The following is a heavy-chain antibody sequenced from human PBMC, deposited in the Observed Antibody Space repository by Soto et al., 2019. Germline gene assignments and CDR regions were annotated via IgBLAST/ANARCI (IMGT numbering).Heavy chain of an antibody. CDR2: IYHSGST. D-gene: IGHD2-15*01. V-gene: IGHV4-30-2*01. J-gene: IGHJ4*02. CDR1: GGSISSGGYS. CDR3: ARGEVVALGY. Sequence: SETLSLTCAVSGGSISSGGYSWSWIRQPPGKGLEWIGYIYHSGSTYYNPSLKSQVTILVDRSKNQFSLKLSSVTAAYTAVYYCARGEVVALGYWGQGTLVTVSS.